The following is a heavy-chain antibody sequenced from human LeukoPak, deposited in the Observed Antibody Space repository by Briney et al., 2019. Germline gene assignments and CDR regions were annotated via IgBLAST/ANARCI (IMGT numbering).Heavy chain of an antibody. D-gene: IGHD3-3*01. V-gene: IGHV1-46*01. J-gene: IGHJ5*02. Sequence: ASVKVSCKASGYTFTSYYMHCVRQAPGQGLEWMGVINPSGGSTGYAQKFQDRVTMTRDTSISTAYVELSRLRSDDTAVYYCARAYFWSGYNWFDPWGQGTLVTVSS. CDR3: ARAYFWSGYNWFDP. CDR2: INPSGGST. CDR1: GYTFTSYY.